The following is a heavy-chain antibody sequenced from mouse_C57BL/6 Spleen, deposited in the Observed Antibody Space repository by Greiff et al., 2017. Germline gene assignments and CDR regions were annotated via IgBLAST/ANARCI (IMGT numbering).Heavy chain of an antibody. CDR3: ASRGDYDEYYFDY. Sequence: EVKLMESGGGLVKPGGSLKLSCAASGFTFSSYTMSWVRQTPEKRLEWVATISGGGGNTYYPDSVKGRFTISRDNAKNTLYLHMSSLRSEDTALYYCASRGDYDEYYFDYWGQGTTLTVSS. CDR2: ISGGGGNT. CDR1: GFTFSSYT. J-gene: IGHJ2*01. D-gene: IGHD2-4*01. V-gene: IGHV5-9*01.